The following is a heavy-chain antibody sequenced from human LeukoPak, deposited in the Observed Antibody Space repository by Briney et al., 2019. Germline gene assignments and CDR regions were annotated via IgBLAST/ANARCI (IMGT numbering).Heavy chain of an antibody. J-gene: IGHJ4*02. CDR2: ISGNNDNT. CDR3: ARGAAADIALDY. V-gene: IGHV1-18*01. Sequence: ASGKVSCKASGYTFTDYAISWVRQAPGQGLQWMGWISGNNDNTKYAQKFQGRVTMTTDTSTSTAYMELRSLRSDDTAVYYCARGAAADIALDYWGQGTLVTVSS. D-gene: IGHD6-13*01. CDR1: GYTFTDYA.